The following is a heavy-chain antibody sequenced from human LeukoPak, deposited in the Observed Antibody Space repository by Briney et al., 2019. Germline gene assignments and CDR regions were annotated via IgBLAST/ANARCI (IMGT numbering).Heavy chain of an antibody. J-gene: IGHJ4*02. Sequence: ASVKVSCKASGYTFTSYGISWVRQAPGQGLEWMGWINPNNGGTNYAQKFQGRVTMTRDTSISAAYMELSRLRSDDTAVYYCASRDGSGSYYTDYWGQGTLVTVSS. D-gene: IGHD3-10*01. CDR2: INPNNGGT. CDR1: GYTFTSYG. CDR3: ASRDGSGSYYTDY. V-gene: IGHV1-2*02.